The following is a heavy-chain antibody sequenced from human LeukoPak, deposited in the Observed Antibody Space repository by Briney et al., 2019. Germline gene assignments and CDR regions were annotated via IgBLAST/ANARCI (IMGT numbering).Heavy chain of an antibody. D-gene: IGHD2-15*01. J-gene: IGHJ3*02. Sequence: SETLSLTCTVSGGSISSYYWSWIRQPPGKGLEWIGYIYHSGSTNYNPSLKSRVTISVDTSKNQFSLKLSSVTAADTAVYYCVREREELYCSGGSCSGSHDAFDIWGQGTMVTVSS. V-gene: IGHV4-59*01. CDR3: VREREELYCSGGSCSGSHDAFDI. CDR2: IYHSGST. CDR1: GGSISSYY.